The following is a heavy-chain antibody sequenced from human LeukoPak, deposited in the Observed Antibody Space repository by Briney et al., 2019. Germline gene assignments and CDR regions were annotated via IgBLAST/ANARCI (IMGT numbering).Heavy chain of an antibody. CDR3: ARGGEYYDFRSGYYTWFDP. CDR2: INPNIGGT. Sequence: ASVRVSCKASGYTFTGYYIHWVRQAPGQGLEWMGWINPNIGGTSFAQKFHGRVTVTRDTSITTAYMELTRLRSDDTAVYYCARGGEYYDFRSGYYTWFDPWGQGTLVIVSS. CDR1: GYTFTGYY. J-gene: IGHJ5*02. V-gene: IGHV1-2*02. D-gene: IGHD3-3*01.